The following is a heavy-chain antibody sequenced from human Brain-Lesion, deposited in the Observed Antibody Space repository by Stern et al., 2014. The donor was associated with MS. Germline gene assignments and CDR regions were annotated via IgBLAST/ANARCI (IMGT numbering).Heavy chain of an antibody. CDR2: IFNSGST. CDR1: GGSISSGGYY. J-gene: IGHJ6*02. Sequence: VHLVESGPGLVKPSQTLSLSCTVSGGSISSGGYYWSWIRQPAGKGLEWIGRIFNSGSTSYNPPPKSRVTISIDTSKNQFSLRLNPMTAADTAVYYCARGRVVPGFQYYATDVWGQGTTVIVSS. V-gene: IGHV4-61*02. CDR3: ARGRVVPGFQYYATDV. D-gene: IGHD2-2*01.